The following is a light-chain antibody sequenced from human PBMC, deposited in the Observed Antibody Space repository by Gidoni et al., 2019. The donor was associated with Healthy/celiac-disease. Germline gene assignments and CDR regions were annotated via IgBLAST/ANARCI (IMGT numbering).Light chain of an antibody. J-gene: IGLJ3*02. CDR2: QDS. CDR3: QAWDSSTYWV. V-gene: IGLV3-1*01. CDR1: NLGVKY. Sequence: SYELTQPPSVSVSPGQTASTTCSGDNLGVKYACWYQQKPGQSPVLVIYQDSKRASGIPERFSGSNSGNTATLTISGTQAMDEADYYCQAWDSSTYWVFGGGTKLTVL.